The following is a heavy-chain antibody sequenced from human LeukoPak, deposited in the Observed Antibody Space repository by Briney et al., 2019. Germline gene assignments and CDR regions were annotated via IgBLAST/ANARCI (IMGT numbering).Heavy chain of an antibody. J-gene: IGHJ4*02. CDR1: GFTVSSNY. D-gene: IGHD1-20*01. Sequence: PGGSLRLSCAASGFTVSSNYMNWVRQAPGKGLEWVSSISTSSNYMYYADSVKGRFTISRDNANNSLYLQMNSLRAEDTAVYYCARVLISGTSTGNDFWGQGTLVTVSS. CDR2: ISTSSNYM. V-gene: IGHV3-21*01. CDR3: ARVLISGTSTGNDF.